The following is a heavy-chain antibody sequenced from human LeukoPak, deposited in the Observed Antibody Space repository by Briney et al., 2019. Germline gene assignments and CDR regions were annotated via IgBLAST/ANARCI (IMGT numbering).Heavy chain of an antibody. CDR3: AKSIGLFGRSRFGP. J-gene: IGHJ5*02. D-gene: IGHD2-21*01. CDR1: GAPETSGVYY. V-gene: IGHV4-39*01. Sequence: SETLSLTWSVSGAPETSGVYYWAWIRQPPGERPEYIGSIYQSGSSYYNPSLKSRVTTSLETSKNQFSLRVTSVTAADTAVYYCAKSIGLFGRSRFGPWGKGILVTVSS. CDR2: IYQSGSS.